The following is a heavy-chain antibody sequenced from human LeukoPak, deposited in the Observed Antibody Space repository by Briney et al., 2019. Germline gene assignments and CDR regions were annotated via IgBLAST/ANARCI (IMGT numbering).Heavy chain of an antibody. D-gene: IGHD3-10*01. CDR3: ARFLYGSGNDY. CDR1: GGSISSYY. Sequence: SETLSLTCTVSGGSISSYYWSWIRQPPGKGLEWIGYIYYSGSTNYNASLTNRVTISLDTSKNQFSLILSSVTAADTAMYYCARFLYGSGNDYWGQGTLVTVSS. J-gene: IGHJ4*02. V-gene: IGHV4-59*01. CDR2: IYYSGST.